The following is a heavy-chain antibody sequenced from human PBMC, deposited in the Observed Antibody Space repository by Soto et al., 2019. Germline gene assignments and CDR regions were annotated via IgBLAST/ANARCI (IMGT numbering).Heavy chain of an antibody. Sequence: QVQLVESGGGVVQPGRSLRLSCAASGFTFRSYGMHWVRQAPGKGLEWWAVIWYDGSNKYYADSVKGRFTISRDNSKNTLYLQMNSLRAEDTAVYYCAGRNDFREDYYYYMDVWGKGTTVTVSS. CDR2: IWYDGSNK. D-gene: IGHD1-1*01. CDR3: AGRNDFREDYYYYMDV. V-gene: IGHV3-33*01. J-gene: IGHJ6*03. CDR1: GFTFRSYG.